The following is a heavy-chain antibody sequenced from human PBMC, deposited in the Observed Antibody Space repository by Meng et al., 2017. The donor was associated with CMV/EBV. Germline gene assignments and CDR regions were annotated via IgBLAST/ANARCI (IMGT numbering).Heavy chain of an antibody. V-gene: IGHV3-30*02. CDR1: GFSLSAYG. CDR3: AKDYDFWSGDYGLGYFDH. J-gene: IGHJ4*02. D-gene: IGHD3-3*01. Sequence: GESLKISCAASGFSLSAYGLHWVRQAPGKGPEWLSVIRYDGSKGHYANSVKGRFTMSRDNSKDTVFLQMNRLRPEDTAVYYCAKDYDFWSGDYGLGYFDHWGQGTLVTVSS. CDR2: IRYDGSKG.